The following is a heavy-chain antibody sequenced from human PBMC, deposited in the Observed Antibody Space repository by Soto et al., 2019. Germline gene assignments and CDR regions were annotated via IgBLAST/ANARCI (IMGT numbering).Heavy chain of an antibody. CDR3: ARGWDYTDYYGDF. J-gene: IGHJ4*02. CDR1: GYGFMNYG. D-gene: IGHD4-17*01. Sequence: QVQLVQSGPEVKKSGASVKVSCKASGYGFMNYGISWVRQAPGQGLEWMGWISTYNGNTDYAQKFQDRVTMTADASINTAYMELRNLRSNDTAVYFCARGWDYTDYYGDFWGQGTLVTVSS. V-gene: IGHV1-18*01. CDR2: ISTYNGNT.